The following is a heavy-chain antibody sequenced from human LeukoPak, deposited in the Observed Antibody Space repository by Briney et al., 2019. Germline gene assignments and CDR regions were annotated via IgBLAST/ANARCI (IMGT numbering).Heavy chain of an antibody. V-gene: IGHV1-69*05. Sequence: SVKVSCKASGGTFSSYAISWVRQAPGQGLEWMRGIIPIFGTANYAQKFQGRVTITTDESTSTAYMELSSLRSEDTAVYYCASGDCSSTSCYTSGHYYYYMDVWGKGTTVTVSS. D-gene: IGHD2-2*02. CDR3: ASGDCSSTSCYTSGHYYYYMDV. CDR1: GGTFSSYA. CDR2: IIPIFGTA. J-gene: IGHJ6*03.